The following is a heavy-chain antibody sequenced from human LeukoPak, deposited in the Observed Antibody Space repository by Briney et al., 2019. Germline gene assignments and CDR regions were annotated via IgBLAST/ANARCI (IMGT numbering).Heavy chain of an antibody. CDR1: GASIRSGDYY. Sequence: SETLSLTCTVSGASIRSGDYYWSWIRQPPGKGLEWIGYIYDSGSTYYNPSHKSRITISVDTSENRFSLKLSSVTATDTAVYYCARDCSGGSCYGAFDIWGQGTMVTVSS. CDR2: IYDSGST. V-gene: IGHV4-30-4*01. D-gene: IGHD2-15*01. J-gene: IGHJ3*02. CDR3: ARDCSGGSCYGAFDI.